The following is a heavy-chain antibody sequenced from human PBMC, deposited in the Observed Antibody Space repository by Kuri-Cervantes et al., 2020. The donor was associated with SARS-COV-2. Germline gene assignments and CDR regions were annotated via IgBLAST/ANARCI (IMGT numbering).Heavy chain of an antibody. Sequence: GGSLRLSCAASGFSFSSYAMNWVRQGPGKGLEWVSAISGGGGSTYYADFVKGRFTISRDNSKNTLYLQMNSLRAEDTAVYYCAREGDIVVVHDAFDIWGQGTMVTVSS. J-gene: IGHJ3*02. D-gene: IGHD2-2*01. CDR3: AREGDIVVVHDAFDI. V-gene: IGHV3-23*01. CDR1: GFSFSSYA. CDR2: ISGGGGST.